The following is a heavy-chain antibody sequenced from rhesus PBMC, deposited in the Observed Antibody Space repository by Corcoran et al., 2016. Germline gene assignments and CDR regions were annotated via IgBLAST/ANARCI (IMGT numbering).Heavy chain of an antibody. D-gene: IGHD3-22*01. CDR3: ARVGWSDYYRVDY. Sequence: QVQLQESGPGLVKPSETLSLTCAVSGGSVSSSNWWSWIRQPPGQGLEWIGYISGSSCSPSYNPSLKSRVTISTDTSQNQFSLKLSSVTAADTAVYYCARVGWSDYYRVDYWGQGVLVTVSS. J-gene: IGHJ4*01. CDR2: ISGSSCSP. V-gene: IGHV4-65*01. CDR1: GGSVSSSNW.